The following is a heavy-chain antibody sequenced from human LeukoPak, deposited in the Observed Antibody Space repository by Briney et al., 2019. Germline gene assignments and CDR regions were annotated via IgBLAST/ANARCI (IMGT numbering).Heavy chain of an antibody. CDR2: ISTIGST. CDR1: SGSISSSNYY. Sequence: SETLSLTCTVSSGSISSSNYYWSWIRQPAGKGLEWIGRISTIGSTNYNPSLNSRVTISIDTSKNQFSLKLSSVTAADTAVYYCARDGCGGSCFHYYYYYMDVWGKGTTATISS. D-gene: IGHD2-15*01. J-gene: IGHJ6*03. V-gene: IGHV4-61*02. CDR3: ARDGCGGSCFHYYYYYMDV.